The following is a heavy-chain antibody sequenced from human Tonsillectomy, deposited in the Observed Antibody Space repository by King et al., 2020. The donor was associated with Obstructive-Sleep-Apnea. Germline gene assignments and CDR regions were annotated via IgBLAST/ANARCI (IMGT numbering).Heavy chain of an antibody. V-gene: IGHV3-30*04. D-gene: IGHD2-2*01. CDR1: GFTFSSYA. CDR2: ILNDGSNK. CDR3: ADLVGYCSSISCPGY. Sequence: VQLVESGGGVVQPGRSLRLSCAASGFTFSSYAMNWVRQAPGKGLEWVALILNDGSNKYYADSVKGRFTISRDNSKNTLYLQMDRLRAEDTAVYYCADLVGYCSSISCPGYWGQGTLVTVSS. J-gene: IGHJ4*02.